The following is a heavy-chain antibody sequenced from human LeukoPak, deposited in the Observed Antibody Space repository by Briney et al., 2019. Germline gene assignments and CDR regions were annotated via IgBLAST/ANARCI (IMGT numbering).Heavy chain of an antibody. CDR3: ARRPTTYYYDRTAYFFDF. CDR2: ISLSGDST. D-gene: IGHD3-22*01. J-gene: IGHJ4*02. CDR1: GFIFSDHG. V-gene: IGHV3-23*01. Sequence: GGSLRLSCAASGFIFSDHGMSWVRQAPGKGLEWVSSISLSGDSTFYADSVKGRVTISRVNSKNMVFLQMNNLRSEDTAVYYCARRPTTYYYDRTAYFFDFWGQGTLVTVST.